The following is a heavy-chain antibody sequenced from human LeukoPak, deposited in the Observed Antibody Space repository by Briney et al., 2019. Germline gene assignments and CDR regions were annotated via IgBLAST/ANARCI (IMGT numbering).Heavy chain of an antibody. Sequence: PSETLSLTCTVSGGSISSSSYYWGWIRQPPGKGLEWIGSIYYSGSTYYNPSLKSRVTISGDTSKNQFSLKLSSVTAADTAVYYCASGLECLPTGWDWGQGTLVTVSS. CDR3: ASGLECLPTGWD. D-gene: IGHD3-3*01. CDR2: IYYSGST. CDR1: GGSISSSSYY. V-gene: IGHV4-39*01. J-gene: IGHJ4*02.